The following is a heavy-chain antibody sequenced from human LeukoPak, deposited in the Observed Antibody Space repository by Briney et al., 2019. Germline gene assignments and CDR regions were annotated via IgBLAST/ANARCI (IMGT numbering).Heavy chain of an antibody. D-gene: IGHD6-13*01. CDR1: GFTFSTYA. Sequence: GGSLRHSCGASGFTFSTYAMSWVRQAPGRGLEWVSAISASGGGTFYADSVKGRFTISRDNSKDALYLQMNSLRDEDTAVYYCAKPEPYGTTWYGRVDCWGQGTLVTVSS. V-gene: IGHV3-23*01. CDR3: AKPEPYGTTWYGRVDC. J-gene: IGHJ4*02. CDR2: ISASGGGT.